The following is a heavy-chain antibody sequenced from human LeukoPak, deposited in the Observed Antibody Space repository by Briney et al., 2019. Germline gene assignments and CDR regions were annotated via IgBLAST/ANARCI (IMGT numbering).Heavy chain of an antibody. D-gene: IGHD6-19*01. V-gene: IGHV3-30*18. CDR1: RFTFSSYG. CDR3: AKSRSIAVAGTTGHDY. CDR2: ISYDGRNK. Sequence: GGSLRHSCAASRFTFSSYGMSWVRQAPGKGLEWVVVISYDGRNKYYADSVKGRFTISRDDSKNTLYLQMNSLRAEDTAVYYCAKSRSIAVAGTTGHDYWGQGTLVTVSS. J-gene: IGHJ4*02.